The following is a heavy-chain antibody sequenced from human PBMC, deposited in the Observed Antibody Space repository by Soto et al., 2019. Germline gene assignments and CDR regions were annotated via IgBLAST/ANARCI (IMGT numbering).Heavy chain of an antibody. CDR3: ARDQFSACSSTSCYLSLAFDI. V-gene: IGHV1-2*02. CDR1: GYTFTGYY. CDR2: IKPNSGGT. Sequence: ASVKVSCKASGYTFTGYYMHWVRQAPGQGLEWMGWIKPNSGGTNYAQNIQGPVTMTRDTSISTAYMVLSRLRSDDTAVYYCARDQFSACSSTSCYLSLAFDIWGQGTMVTASS. J-gene: IGHJ3*02. D-gene: IGHD2-2*01.